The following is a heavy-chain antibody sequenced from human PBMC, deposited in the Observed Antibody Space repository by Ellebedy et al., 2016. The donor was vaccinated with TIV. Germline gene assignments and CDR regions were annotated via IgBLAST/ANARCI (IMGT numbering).Heavy chain of an antibody. CDR1: GSSVNNAAYH. J-gene: IGHJ4*02. CDR2: IYSGVTV. CDR3: ARETGGTLDF. D-gene: IGHD1-14*01. V-gene: IGHV4-31*03. Sequence: SETLSLXCTVSGSSVNNAAYHWSWIRQHPGKGLEWIGYIYSGVTVYSNPSLESRVTISVDPSSNQFSLKLTPVTAADMAVYYCARETGGTLDFWGLGTLVLVSS.